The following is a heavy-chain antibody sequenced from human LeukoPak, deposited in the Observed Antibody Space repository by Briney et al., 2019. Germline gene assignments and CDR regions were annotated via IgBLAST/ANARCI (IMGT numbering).Heavy chain of an antibody. D-gene: IGHD6-19*01. CDR1: GGSISSGDYY. CDR3: ARHASGWYTD. Sequence: PSETLSLTCAVTGGSISSGDYYWAWIRQPPEQRPQWIGSIYYSGTTYYNPFLKSRLTISADSSKNQFSLKLSSVTTADTAVYYCARHASGWYTDWGQGTLVTVSS. J-gene: IGHJ1*01. CDR2: IYYSGTT. V-gene: IGHV4-39*01.